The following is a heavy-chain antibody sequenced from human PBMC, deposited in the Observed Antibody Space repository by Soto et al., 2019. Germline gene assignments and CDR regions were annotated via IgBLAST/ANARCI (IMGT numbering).Heavy chain of an antibody. CDR1: GDSVSSVGFH. J-gene: IGHJ4*02. Sequence: SETLSLTCTVSGDSVSSVGFHWAWLRRPPGKGLEWIGYIYNGGSTYYRPSLESRMHMPLDATRNHYSLRLTSVTAADSAVYFCARAPVGLDTISYFDYWGQGKLVTVSS. V-gene: IGHV4-30-4*01. D-gene: IGHD3-3*01. CDR3: ARAPVGLDTISYFDY. CDR2: IYNGGST.